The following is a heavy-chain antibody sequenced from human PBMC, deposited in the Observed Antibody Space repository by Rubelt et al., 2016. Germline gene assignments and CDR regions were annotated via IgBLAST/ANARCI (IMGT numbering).Heavy chain of an antibody. Sequence: QVQLVQSGAEVKKPGASVKVSCKASGYTFTSYGISWVRQAPGQGLEWMGWISAYNGNTNYAQKVRGRGTMTTDTSTSTAYMELRSLRADDTAVYYCARVMITFGGVIEVGWFDPWGQGTLVTVSS. CDR3: ARVMITFGGVIEVGWFDP. D-gene: IGHD3-16*02. V-gene: IGHV1-18*01. CDR2: ISAYNGNT. CDR1: GYTFTSYG. J-gene: IGHJ5*02.